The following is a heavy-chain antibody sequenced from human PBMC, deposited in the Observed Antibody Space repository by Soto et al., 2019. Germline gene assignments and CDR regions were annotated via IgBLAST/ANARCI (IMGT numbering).Heavy chain of an antibody. CDR3: ARSSKAVAGNWFDP. J-gene: IGHJ5*02. CDR2: INAGNGNT. D-gene: IGHD6-19*01. V-gene: IGHV1-3*01. Sequence: GASVKVSCKASGYTFTSYAMHWGRQAPGQRLEWMGWINAGNGNTKYSQKFQGRVTITRDTSASTAYMELSSLRSEDTAVYYCARSSKAVAGNWFDPWGQGTLVTVSS. CDR1: GYTFTSYA.